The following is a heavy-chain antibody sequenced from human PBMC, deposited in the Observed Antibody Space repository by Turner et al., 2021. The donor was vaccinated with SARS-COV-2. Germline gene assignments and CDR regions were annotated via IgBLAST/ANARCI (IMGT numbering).Heavy chain of an antibody. V-gene: IGHV3-7*03. D-gene: IGHD6-13*01. Sequence: EVQLVESGRGLVQPGGSLRLSGAASGFTFSSYWMSWVRQAPGKGLEWVANIKQDGSAKYYVDSVKGRFTISRDNAKNSLYLQMNSLRAEDTAVYYCARLHTSSWYFDYWGQGTLVTVSS. J-gene: IGHJ4*02. CDR2: IKQDGSAK. CDR3: ARLHTSSWYFDY. CDR1: GFTFSSYW.